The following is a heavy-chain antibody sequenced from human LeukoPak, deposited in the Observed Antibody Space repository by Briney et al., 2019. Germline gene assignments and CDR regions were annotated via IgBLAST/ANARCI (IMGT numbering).Heavy chain of an antibody. V-gene: IGHV3-23*01. CDR2: IVGSST. CDR1: GFTFSDYH. Sequence: GGSLRLSCAASGFTFSDYHMSWVRQAPGRGLEWVPAIVGSSTFYADSVKGRFTISRDNSKNTLYLQMNSLRAEDTAVYYCTKDETGSGWGNWGQGTLVTVSS. CDR3: TKDETGSGWGN. J-gene: IGHJ4*02. D-gene: IGHD6-19*01.